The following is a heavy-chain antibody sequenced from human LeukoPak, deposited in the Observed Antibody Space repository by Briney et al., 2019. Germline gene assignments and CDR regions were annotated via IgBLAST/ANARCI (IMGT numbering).Heavy chain of an antibody. D-gene: IGHD5-18*01. CDR1: GFTFGDYA. CDR2: IRSKAYGGTT. CDR3: TRDSNTAMVTDY. Sequence: GGSLRLSCTASGFTFGDYAMSWVRQAPGEGLEWVGFIRSKAYGGTTEYAASVKGRFTISRDDSKSIAYLQMNSLKTEDTAVYYCTRDSNTAMVTDYWGQGTLVTVSS. J-gene: IGHJ4*02. V-gene: IGHV3-49*04.